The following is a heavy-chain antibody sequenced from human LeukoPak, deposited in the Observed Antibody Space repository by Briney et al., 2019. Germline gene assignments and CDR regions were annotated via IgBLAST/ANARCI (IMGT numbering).Heavy chain of an antibody. CDR1: GGSVSSGSYY. J-gene: IGHJ5*02. D-gene: IGHD3-22*01. CDR2: IYYSGST. V-gene: IGHV4-61*01. Sequence: PSETLSFTCTVSGGSVSSGSYYWSWIRQPPGKGLEWIGYIYYSGSTNYNPSLKSRVTISVDTSKNQFSLKLSSVTAADTAVYYCARMYYYDSSGYYVVPYNWFDPWGQGTLVTVSS. CDR3: ARMYYYDSSGYYVVPYNWFDP.